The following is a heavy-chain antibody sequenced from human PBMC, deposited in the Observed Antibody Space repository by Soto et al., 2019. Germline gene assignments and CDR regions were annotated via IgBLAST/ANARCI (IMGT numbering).Heavy chain of an antibody. D-gene: IGHD3-10*01. CDR1: GYTFTSYY. Sequence: ASVKVSCKASGYTFTSYYMHWVRQAPGQGLEWIGIINPSGGSTSYAQKFQGRVTMTRDTSTSTVYMELSSLRSEDTAVYYCARWGPYGSGTYINWFDPWGRGTLVTVSS. J-gene: IGHJ5*02. V-gene: IGHV1-46*01. CDR3: ARWGPYGSGTYINWFDP. CDR2: INPSGGST.